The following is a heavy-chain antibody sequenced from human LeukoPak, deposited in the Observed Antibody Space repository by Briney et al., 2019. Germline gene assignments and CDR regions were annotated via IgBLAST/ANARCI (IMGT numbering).Heavy chain of an antibody. D-gene: IGHD1-26*01. Sequence: GESLKISCKGSGSPFANYGIGWVRQMPGKGLEWMGIMYPGDSTARYSPSFQGQVTVSADESISTAYLHWSSLKASDTAMYYCARHLIEVGATFPIDYWGQGTLVTVSS. V-gene: IGHV5-51*01. CDR2: MYPGDSTA. CDR3: ARHLIEVGATFPIDY. CDR1: GSPFANYG. J-gene: IGHJ4*02.